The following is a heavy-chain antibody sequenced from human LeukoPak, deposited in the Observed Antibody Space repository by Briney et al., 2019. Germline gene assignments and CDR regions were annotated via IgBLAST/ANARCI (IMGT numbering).Heavy chain of an antibody. J-gene: IGHJ4*02. Sequence: GASVKVSCKASGYTFSSYDINWVRQATGQGLEWMGWMNPNSGNTGYAQKFQGRVNMTRNTSISTAYMELSSPRSEDTAVYYCARKILGSRGYYFDYWGQGTLVTVSS. D-gene: IGHD3-10*01. CDR1: GYTFSSYD. V-gene: IGHV1-8*01. CDR3: ARKILGSRGYYFDY. CDR2: MNPNSGNT.